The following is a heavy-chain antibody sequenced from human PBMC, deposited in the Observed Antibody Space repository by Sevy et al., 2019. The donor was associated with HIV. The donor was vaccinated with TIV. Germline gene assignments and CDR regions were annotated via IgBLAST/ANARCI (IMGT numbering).Heavy chain of an antibody. CDR1: GLIFSNAW. D-gene: IGHD1-20*01. CDR3: ATNGAITTTVFQR. J-gene: IGHJ1*01. Sequence: GESLKISCAASGLIFSNAWMSWVRQAPGKGLEWVGRIKRKADGGITDYAAPVKGRFTISRDDSENTVYLQMDSLKTEDTALYYCATNGAITTTVFQRWGQGTLVTVSS. CDR2: IKRKADGGIT. V-gene: IGHV3-15*01.